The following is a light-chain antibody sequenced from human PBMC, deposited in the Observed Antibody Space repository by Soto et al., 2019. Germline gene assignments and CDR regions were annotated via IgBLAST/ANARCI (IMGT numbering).Light chain of an antibody. CDR1: QSLSSNY. V-gene: IGKV3-20*01. CDR3: HQYNNAPLT. CDR2: EAS. J-gene: IGKJ2*01. Sequence: ETVLTQSPGTLSLSPGERATLSCRASQSLSSNYLAWFQQKPGQAPSLLIYEASSVASGTPDRFSGSGSGTDFTLTISRLEPEDFAVYYCHQYNNAPLTFGQGTRLEIK.